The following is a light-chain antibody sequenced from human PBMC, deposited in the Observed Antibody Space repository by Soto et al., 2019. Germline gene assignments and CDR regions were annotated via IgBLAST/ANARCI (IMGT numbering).Light chain of an antibody. J-gene: IGKJ5*01. Sequence: DIQMTQSPSSLSASVGDRVTITCRASRTITTFLNWYHQKPGKAPNLLIYSSSNLESGVPTRFSGTGSGTDFALTISSLQPEDFGTYYCHQSFGSPFTFGQGTRVDIK. CDR1: RTITTF. V-gene: IGKV1-39*01. CDR2: SSS. CDR3: HQSFGSPFT.